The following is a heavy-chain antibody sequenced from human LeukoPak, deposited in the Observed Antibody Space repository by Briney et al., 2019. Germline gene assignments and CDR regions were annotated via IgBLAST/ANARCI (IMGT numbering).Heavy chain of an antibody. CDR2: IYTSGST. CDR1: GGSISSYY. D-gene: IGHD3-22*01. CDR3: ARRYYYDSSGYLDAFDI. J-gene: IGHJ3*02. Sequence: SETLSLTCTVSGGSISSYYWSWIRQPAGKGLEWIGRIYTSGSTNYNPSLKSRVTMSVDTSKNQFSLELSSVTAADTAVYYCARRYYYDSSGYLDAFDIWGQGTMVTVSS. V-gene: IGHV4-4*07.